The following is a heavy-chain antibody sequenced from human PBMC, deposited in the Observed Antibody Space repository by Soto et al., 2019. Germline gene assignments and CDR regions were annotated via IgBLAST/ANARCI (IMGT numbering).Heavy chain of an antibody. CDR2: IYYSGST. CDR3: ARVRGGGPFDD. D-gene: IGHD1-26*01. CDR1: CGSISSGVNY. V-gene: IGHV4-31*03. J-gene: IGHJ4*02. Sequence: SETLSLTCTVSCGSISSGVNYWSWIREHPGKGLEWIGYIYYSGSTYYNPSLKSRVTISVDTSKNQFSLKLSSVAAADTAVYYCARVRGGGPFDDWGQGTLVNVSS.